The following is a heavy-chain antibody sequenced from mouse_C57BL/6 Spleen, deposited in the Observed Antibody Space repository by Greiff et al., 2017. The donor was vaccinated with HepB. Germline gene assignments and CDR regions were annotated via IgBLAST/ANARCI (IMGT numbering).Heavy chain of an antibody. V-gene: IGHV5-15*01. Sequence: EGKLRESGGCLVQPGVSGKLSCAASGFTFSDYGMAWVRQSPRRGPEWVAFISNLAYSIYYADTVTGRFTISRENAKNTLYLEMSSLRSEDTAMYYCARQTTGGYFDVWGTGTTVTVSS. D-gene: IGHD1-1*01. J-gene: IGHJ1*03. CDR3: ARQTTGGYFDV. CDR2: ISNLAYSI. CDR1: GFTFSDYG.